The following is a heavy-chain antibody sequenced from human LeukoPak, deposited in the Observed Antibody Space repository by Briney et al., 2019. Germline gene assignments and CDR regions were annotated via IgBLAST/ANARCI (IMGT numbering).Heavy chain of an antibody. V-gene: IGHV4-31*03. CDR2: IYYSGST. J-gene: IGHJ6*02. Sequence: SETLSLTCTVSGGSISSGGYYWSWIRQHPGKGLEWIGYIYYSGSTYYNPSLKSRVTISVDTSKNQFSLKLSSVTAADTAVYYCARDLVGYCSGGSCYTPLGMDVWGQGTTVTVSS. CDR3: ARDLVGYCSGGSCYTPLGMDV. CDR1: GGSISSGGYY. D-gene: IGHD2-15*01.